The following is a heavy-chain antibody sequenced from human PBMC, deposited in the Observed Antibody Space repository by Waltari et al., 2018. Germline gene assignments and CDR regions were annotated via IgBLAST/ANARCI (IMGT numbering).Heavy chain of an antibody. CDR1: GGSLSSSTLF. D-gene: IGHD3-16*01. Sequence: QLQLQESGPGLVKPSETLSLTCTVSGGSLSSSTLFWGWIRQALGKGLEGIGSIYDSGTTYYNPSLKSRVTISVDTSKNQFSLKVNSVTAADTAVYYCATHPPSQLGVVLNWFDPWGQGILVTVSS. V-gene: IGHV4-39*01. CDR2: IYDSGTT. J-gene: IGHJ5*02. CDR3: ATHPPSQLGVVLNWFDP.